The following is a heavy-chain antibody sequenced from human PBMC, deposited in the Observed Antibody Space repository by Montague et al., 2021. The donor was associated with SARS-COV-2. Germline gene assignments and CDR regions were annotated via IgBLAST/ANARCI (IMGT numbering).Heavy chain of an antibody. Sequence: SETLSLTCTVSGGSISSYYWSWIRQPPGKGLEWIGYIYYSGSTNYNPSLKSRVTISVDTSKNQFSLKLSSVTAAVTAVYYCAGDLGDYWGQGTLVTVSS. CDR3: AGDLGDY. CDR2: IYYSGST. V-gene: IGHV4-59*13. CDR1: GGSISSYY. J-gene: IGHJ4*02.